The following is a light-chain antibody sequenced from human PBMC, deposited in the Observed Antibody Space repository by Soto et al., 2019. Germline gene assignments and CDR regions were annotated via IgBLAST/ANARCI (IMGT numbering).Light chain of an antibody. CDR3: PSFDSSLSPSI. J-gene: IGLJ2*01. CDR1: SSNLGADYD. Sequence: QSVLTQPPSVSGTPGQRVSISCTGTSSNLGADYDVHWYQQLPGTAPRLLIFGNSVRPSGVPDRFFGSKSGTSASLAITGLQAEDEAIYYCPSFDSSLSPSIFGAGTKLTVL. V-gene: IGLV1-40*01. CDR2: GNS.